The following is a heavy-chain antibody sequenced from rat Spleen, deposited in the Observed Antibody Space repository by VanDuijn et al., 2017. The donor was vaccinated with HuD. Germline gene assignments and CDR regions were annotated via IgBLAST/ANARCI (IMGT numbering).Heavy chain of an antibody. D-gene: IGHD1-5*01. CDR1: GYSITRSYR. Sequence: EVQLQESGPGLLKPSQSLSLTCSVTGYSITRSYRWNWIRKFPGNKLEWMGYINSAGSTNYNPSLKSRISITRDTSKNQFFLQVNSVTTEDTATYYCAAGRYNWNWFAYWGQGTLVTVSS. J-gene: IGHJ3*01. V-gene: IGHV3-3*01. CDR2: INSAGST. CDR3: AAGRYNWNWFAY.